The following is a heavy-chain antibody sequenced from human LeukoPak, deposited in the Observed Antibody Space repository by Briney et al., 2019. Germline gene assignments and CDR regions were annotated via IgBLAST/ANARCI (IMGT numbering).Heavy chain of an antibody. J-gene: IGHJ4*02. CDR2: IRSKAHSSSP. CDR3: TTFEAASGTYYNLGY. D-gene: IGHD3-10*01. CDR1: GFAFSASA. Sequence: GGSLRLSCAASGFAFSASAMHWVRQASGKGLEWVGRIRSKAHSSSPAYAPSVKGRFAISRDDSKNTAYLQINSLKTEDTAVYYCTTFEAASGTYYNLGYWGQGTLVTVSS. V-gene: IGHV3-73*01.